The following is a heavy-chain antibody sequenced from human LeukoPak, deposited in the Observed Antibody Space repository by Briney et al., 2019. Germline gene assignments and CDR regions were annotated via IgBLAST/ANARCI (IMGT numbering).Heavy chain of an antibody. CDR2: ISGRGGGT. D-gene: IGHD3-22*01. CDR1: GFTFSTYG. CDR3: ASYFYDSSGRGTPGY. Sequence: GGSLRLPCAASGFTFSTYGMSWVRQAPGKGLEWVSGISGRGGGTDYADSVKGRFTISRDNSKNTLFLQMNSLRAEDTAVYYCASYFYDSSGRGTPGYWGQGTLVTVSS. V-gene: IGHV3-23*01. J-gene: IGHJ4*02.